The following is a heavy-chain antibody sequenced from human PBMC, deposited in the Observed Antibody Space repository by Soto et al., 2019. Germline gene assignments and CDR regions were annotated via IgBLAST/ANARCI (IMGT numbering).Heavy chain of an antibody. J-gene: IGHJ4*02. CDR1: GGTFSSYA. CDR2: IVPIFGKA. CDR3: ARMGKRVGDVDY. D-gene: IGHD1-26*01. V-gene: IGHV1-69*01. Sequence: QVQLVQSGAEVKKPGSSVKVSCKASGGTFSSYAISWVRQAPGQGLEWMGGIVPIFGKANYAHKLQGRVTITPDESTSTAYMELSSLRSEDTAVYCCARMGKRVGDVDYWGQGTLVTVSS.